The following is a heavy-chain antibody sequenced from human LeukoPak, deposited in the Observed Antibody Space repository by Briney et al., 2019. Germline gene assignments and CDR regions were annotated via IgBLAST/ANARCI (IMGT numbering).Heavy chain of an antibody. CDR1: GYSISSGYY. V-gene: IGHV4-38-2*02. Sequence: SETLSLTCTVSGYSISSGYYWAWIRQSPGKGLEWIGSIYHSGSSYYNPSFKSRVTISVDTSNNYFSLKLTSVKAADAAVYYCAREVGFRFDYWGQGTLVTVSS. J-gene: IGHJ4*02. D-gene: IGHD1-26*01. CDR3: AREVGFRFDY. CDR2: IYHSGSS.